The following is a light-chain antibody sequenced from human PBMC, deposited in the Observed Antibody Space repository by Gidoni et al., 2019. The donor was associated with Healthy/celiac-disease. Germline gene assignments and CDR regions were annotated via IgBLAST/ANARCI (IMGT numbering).Light chain of an antibody. CDR1: SSDVGGYNY. CDR3: SSYTSSSTPVV. Sequence: QSALTQPASVSESPGHPITISCTGTSSDVGGYNYVSWYQQHPGKAPKLMIYDVRNRPSGVSNRFSGSKSGNTASLTISGLQAEDEADYYCSSYTSSSTPVVFGGGTKLTVL. J-gene: IGLJ2*01. CDR2: DVR. V-gene: IGLV2-14*01.